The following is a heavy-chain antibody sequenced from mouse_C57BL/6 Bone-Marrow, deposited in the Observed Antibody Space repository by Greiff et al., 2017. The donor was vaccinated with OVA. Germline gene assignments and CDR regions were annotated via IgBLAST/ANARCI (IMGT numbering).Heavy chain of an antibody. Sequence: EVKVVESEGGLVQPGSSMKLSCTASGFTFSDYYMAWVRQVPEKGLEWVANINYDGSSTYYLDSLKSRFIISRDNAKNILYLQMSSLKSEDTATYYCATGPAWFAYWGQGTLVTVSA. CDR1: GFTFSDYY. CDR3: ATGPAWFAY. V-gene: IGHV5-16*01. J-gene: IGHJ3*01. CDR2: INYDGSST.